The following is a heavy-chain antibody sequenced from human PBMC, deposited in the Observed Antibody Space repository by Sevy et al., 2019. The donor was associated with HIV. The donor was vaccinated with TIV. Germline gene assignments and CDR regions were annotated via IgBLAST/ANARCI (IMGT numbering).Heavy chain of an antibody. J-gene: IGHJ4*02. D-gene: IGHD6-13*01. CDR2: INGRGGST. CDR3: ARPTPRIAASSAAFFDY. CDR1: GFTFCSFA. Sequence: GGSLRLSCAASGFTFCSFAMSWVRQVPGKGLEWVSSINGRGGSTYYADSVKGRVTLSRDNSKNTLFLQMDSLRAEDTAIYYCARPTPRIAASSAAFFDYWGQGTLVTVSS. V-gene: IGHV3-23*01.